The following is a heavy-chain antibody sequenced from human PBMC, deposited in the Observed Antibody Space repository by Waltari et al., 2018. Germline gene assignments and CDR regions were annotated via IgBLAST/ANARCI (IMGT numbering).Heavy chain of an antibody. Sequence: QVQLVESGGGVVQPGRSLRLSCAASGFTFTRNAMHWVRQAPGQGLEWVAVISYDGSNKFYADSVKGRFSISRDNSKNTLYLQMNSLRSEDTAVYYCARDLIWGSTSYYYYYMDVWGKGTTVTVSS. D-gene: IGHD2-2*01. CDR3: ARDLIWGSTSYYYYYMDV. V-gene: IGHV3-30*01. CDR1: GFTFTRNA. J-gene: IGHJ6*03. CDR2: ISYDGSNK.